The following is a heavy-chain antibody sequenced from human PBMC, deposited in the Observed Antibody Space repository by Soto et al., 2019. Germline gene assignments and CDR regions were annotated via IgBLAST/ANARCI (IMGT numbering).Heavy chain of an antibody. J-gene: IGHJ4*02. D-gene: IGHD4-17*01. Sequence: VQLVQSGAEVKQPGSSVKVSCKASGGTFSSYTISWVRQAPGQGLEWMGRIIPILGIANYAQKFQGRVTITADKSTSTAYMELSSLRSEDTAVYYCARDREDYGDYSIPFDYWGQGTLVTVSS. CDR3: ARDREDYGDYSIPFDY. CDR2: IIPILGIA. CDR1: GGTFSSYT. V-gene: IGHV1-69*08.